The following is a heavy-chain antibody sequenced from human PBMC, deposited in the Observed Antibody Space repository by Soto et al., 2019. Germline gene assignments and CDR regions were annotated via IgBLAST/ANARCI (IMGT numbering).Heavy chain of an antibody. D-gene: IGHD2-21*02. J-gene: IGHJ6*02. CDR2: IYYSGST. V-gene: IGHV4-59*01. CDR1: GGSISSYY. CDR3: ARVTRDYYYYGLDV. Sequence: SETLSLTCTVSGGSISSYYWSWIRQPPGKGLEWIGYIYYSGSTNYNPSLKSRVTISVDTSKNQFSLKLSSVTAADTAVYYCARVTRDYYYYGLDVWGQGTTVTVS.